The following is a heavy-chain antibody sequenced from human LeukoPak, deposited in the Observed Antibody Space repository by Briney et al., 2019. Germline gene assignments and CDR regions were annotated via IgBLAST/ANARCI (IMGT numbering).Heavy chain of an antibody. Sequence: GRSLRLSCAASGFTFSSYAMHWVRQAPGKGLEWVAVISYDGSNKYYADSVKGRFTISRDNSKNTLYLQMNSLRAEDTAVYYCARERSYCSVGSCYENDYWGQGTLVTVSS. J-gene: IGHJ4*02. CDR1: GFTFSSYA. V-gene: IGHV3-30-3*01. D-gene: IGHD2-15*01. CDR3: ARERSYCSVGSCYENDY. CDR2: ISYDGSNK.